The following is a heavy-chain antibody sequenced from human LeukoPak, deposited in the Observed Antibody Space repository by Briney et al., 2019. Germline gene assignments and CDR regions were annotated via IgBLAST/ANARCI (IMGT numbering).Heavy chain of an antibody. CDR2: INPEGSEK. CDR3: ARDLAYSRLDY. Sequence: PGGSLRLSCAASGFTFSSYSMHWVRQAPGKGLEWVASINPEGSEKYSADSVKGRFTISRGNAKNSLYLQMDSLRVEDTAFYYCARDLAYSRLDYWGQGMLVTVSS. CDR1: GFTFSSYS. V-gene: IGHV3-7*01. J-gene: IGHJ4*02. D-gene: IGHD5-18*01.